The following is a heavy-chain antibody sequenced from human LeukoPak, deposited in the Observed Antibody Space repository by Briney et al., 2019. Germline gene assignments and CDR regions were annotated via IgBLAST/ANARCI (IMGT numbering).Heavy chain of an antibody. V-gene: IGHV1-2*06. J-gene: IGHJ3*02. Sequence: ASVKVSCKTSGYTFTGYHIHWVRQAPGQGLEWMGRIIPKSGDANYAQQFQGRIIMTRDTSSSTVYMEVIRLKSDDTAVYYCARSGSGSIWFGGTLWAFDIWGQGTMVTVSS. D-gene: IGHD6-13*01. CDR2: IIPKSGDA. CDR3: ARSGSGSIWFGGTLWAFDI. CDR1: GYTFTGYH.